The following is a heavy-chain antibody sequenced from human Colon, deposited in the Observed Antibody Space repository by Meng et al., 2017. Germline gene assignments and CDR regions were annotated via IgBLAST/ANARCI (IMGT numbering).Heavy chain of an antibody. CDR1: GDSVSSNSYY. CDR3: ARDPLAVGPTDRGLDS. V-gene: IGHV4-31*03. J-gene: IGHJ4*02. Sequence: QVQLQDSGPRLVKPSQTLSLTCTVSGDSVSSNSYYWTWIRQHPGTGLEWIGYIYSGGISHYNPSLKSRITMSIDTSKNQFSLQLTSVTAADTAIYYCARDPLAVGPTDRGLDSWGQGTLVTVSS. CDR2: IYSGGIS. D-gene: IGHD1-26*01.